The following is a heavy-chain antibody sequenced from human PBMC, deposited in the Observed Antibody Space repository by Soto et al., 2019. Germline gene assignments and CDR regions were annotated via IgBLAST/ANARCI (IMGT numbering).Heavy chain of an antibody. V-gene: IGHV3-21*03. CDR1: GFTFTRYS. Sequence: GGSLRLSCAASGFTFTRYSMNWVRQAPGKGLEWVSSISSTTNYIYYADSMKGRFTVSISIAYLQMNSLNSEDTAVYFCARGVILWELSPYHFDYWGQGTLVTVSS. CDR3: ARGVILWELSPYHFDY. CDR2: ISSTTNYI. J-gene: IGHJ4*02. D-gene: IGHD1-7*01.